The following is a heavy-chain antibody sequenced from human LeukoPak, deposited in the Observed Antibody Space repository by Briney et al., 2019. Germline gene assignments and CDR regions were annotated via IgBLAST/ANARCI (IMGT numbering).Heavy chain of an antibody. CDR1: GFTVSSNY. V-gene: IGHV3-7*01. Sequence: GGSLRLSCAASGFTVSSNYMSWVRQAPGKGLEWVANIKQDGSEKYYVDSVKGRFTISRDNAKNSLYLQMNSLRAEDTAMYYCAGDSAGNDCWGQGTLVTVSS. J-gene: IGHJ4*02. CDR2: IKQDGSEK. CDR3: AGDSAGNDC. D-gene: IGHD6-13*01.